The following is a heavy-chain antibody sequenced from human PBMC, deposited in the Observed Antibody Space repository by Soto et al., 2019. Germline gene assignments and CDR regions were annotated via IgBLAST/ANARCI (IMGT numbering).Heavy chain of an antibody. CDR1: GFTFSSYW. CDR3: ARDWDTAMKNYYYYYGMDV. J-gene: IGHJ6*02. CDR2: IKQDGSEK. V-gene: IGHV3-7*03. D-gene: IGHD5-18*01. Sequence: PGGFLRLSCAASGFTFSSYWMSWVRQAPGKGLEWVANIKQDGSEKYYVDSVKGRFTISRDNAKNSLYLQMNSLRAEDTAVYYCARDWDTAMKNYYYYYGMDVWGQGTTVTVSS.